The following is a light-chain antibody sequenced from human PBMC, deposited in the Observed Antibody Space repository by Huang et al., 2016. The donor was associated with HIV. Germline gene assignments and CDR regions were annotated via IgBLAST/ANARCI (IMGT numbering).Light chain of an antibody. Sequence: EIVMTQSPATLSVSPGERATLSCRASQSVSSNLAWYQQKPGQAPRLLIDGASTRATSIPARFSGSGSGTEFTLTFSSLQAEDFALYYCQQYNDWPPTFGQGTKVEIK. V-gene: IGKV3-15*01. J-gene: IGKJ1*01. CDR2: GAS. CDR3: QQYNDWPPT. CDR1: QSVSSN.